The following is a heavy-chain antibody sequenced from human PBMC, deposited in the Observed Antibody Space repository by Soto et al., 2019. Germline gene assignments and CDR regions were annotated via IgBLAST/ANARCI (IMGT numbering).Heavy chain of an antibody. V-gene: IGHV3-48*01. CDR1: GFTFSSYS. CDR2: ISSSSSTI. CDR3: AREVPTNYYYMDV. D-gene: IGHD1-26*01. J-gene: IGHJ6*03. Sequence: GGSLRLSCAASGFTFSSYSMNWVRQAPGKGLELVSSISSSSSTIYYADSVKVRLTISRDNAKNTLFLQMNSLRAEDTAVYYCAREVPTNYYYMDVWGKGTTVTVSS.